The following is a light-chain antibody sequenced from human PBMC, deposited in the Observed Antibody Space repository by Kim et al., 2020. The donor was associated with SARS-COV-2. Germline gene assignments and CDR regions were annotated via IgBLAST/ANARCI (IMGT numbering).Light chain of an antibody. CDR2: DAS. CDR3: QQYNNWPLT. Sequence: DSPRERATFSCRASQSINTRLAWYQQKPAPAPRLLISDASTRATGIPARFSGSGSGTEFTLTISSLQSEDFAVYYCQQYNNWPLTFGGGTKVDIK. CDR1: QSINTR. V-gene: IGKV3D-15*01. J-gene: IGKJ4*01.